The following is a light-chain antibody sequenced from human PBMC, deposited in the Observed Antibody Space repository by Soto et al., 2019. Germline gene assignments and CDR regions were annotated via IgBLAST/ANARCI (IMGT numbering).Light chain of an antibody. Sequence: DIQMTQSPSTLSASVGDRVTITCRASQSISSWLAWYQQKPGKAPKLLIYKASSLESGVPSRFSGSGSGTEFTLTISSLQPDDFATYCCQQYNSYSVTFGQGTKVEIK. J-gene: IGKJ1*01. V-gene: IGKV1-5*03. CDR3: QQYNSYSVT. CDR2: KAS. CDR1: QSISSW.